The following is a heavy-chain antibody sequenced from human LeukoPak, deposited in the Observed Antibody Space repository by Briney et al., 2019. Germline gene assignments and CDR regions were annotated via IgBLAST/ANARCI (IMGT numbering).Heavy chain of an antibody. J-gene: IGHJ4*02. Sequence: GGSLRLSCAASGFTFSNYAMTWVRQAPGKGLEWVSAITGSGGSTYYADSVKGRFTISRDNSKNTLYLQMNSLRAEDTAVYYCARDPELPIHYFDYWGQGTLVTVSS. CDR3: ARDPELPIHYFDY. D-gene: IGHD1-26*01. V-gene: IGHV3-23*01. CDR2: ITGSGGST. CDR1: GFTFSNYA.